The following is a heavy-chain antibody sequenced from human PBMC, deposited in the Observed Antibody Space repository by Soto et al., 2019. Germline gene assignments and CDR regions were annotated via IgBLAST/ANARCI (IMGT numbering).Heavy chain of an antibody. D-gene: IGHD3-16*02. CDR3: EAEMTCGKLSVV. CDR2: SFPKFGTT. CDR1: GDTDTNYV. J-gene: IGHJ6*02. Sequence: QVQLVQSGAEVKKPGSSVKVSCKASGDTDTNYVISWVRQAPGQGLEWMGGSFPKFGTTYSAQKLQDRLTITADESTSTVYMQLSSLRLDDTAVYYCEAEMTCGKLSVVWGQGTTVTVSS. V-gene: IGHV1-69*01.